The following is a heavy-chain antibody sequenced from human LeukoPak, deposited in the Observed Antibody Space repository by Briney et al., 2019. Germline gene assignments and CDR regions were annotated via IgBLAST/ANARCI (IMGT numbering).Heavy chain of an antibody. CDR2: ISDTATDI. J-gene: IGHJ3*02. CDR1: GFTFSSHA. Sequence: GGSLRLSCAASGFTFSSHAMGWVRQAPGKGLEWVSSISDTATDIYYADSVKGRFTISRDNAKNSLYLQMNSLRAEDTAVYYCAKDRFDYDSSGYPYDIWGQGTMVTVSS. CDR3: AKDRFDYDSSGYPYDI. D-gene: IGHD3-22*01. V-gene: IGHV3-21*01.